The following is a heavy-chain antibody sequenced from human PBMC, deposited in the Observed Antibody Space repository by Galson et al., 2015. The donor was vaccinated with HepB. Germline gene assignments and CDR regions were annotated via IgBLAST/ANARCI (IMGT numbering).Heavy chain of an antibody. CDR2: VSAYNGNT. D-gene: IGHD2-2*01. V-gene: IGHV1-18*01. CDR1: GYTFTSYG. Sequence: SVKVSCKASGYTFTSYGISWVRQAPGQGLEWMGWVSAYNGNTNYAQKLQGRVTMTTDTSTSTAYMELRSLRSDDTAVYYCARDFVVVPAAGNDEDYFDYWGQGTLVTVSS. J-gene: IGHJ4*02. CDR3: ARDFVVVPAAGNDEDYFDY.